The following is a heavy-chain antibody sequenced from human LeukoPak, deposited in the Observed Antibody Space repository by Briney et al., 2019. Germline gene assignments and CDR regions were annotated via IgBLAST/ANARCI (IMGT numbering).Heavy chain of an antibody. V-gene: IGHV1-69*01. CDR2: IIPIFGTA. Sequence: SAKVSCKASGGTFSSYAISWVRQAPGQGLEWMGGIIPIFGTANYAQKFQGRVTITADESTSTAYMELSSLRSEDTAVYYCARTYYYDSSGYDNWFDPWGQGTLVTVSS. CDR3: ARTYYYDSSGYDNWFDP. D-gene: IGHD3-22*01. CDR1: GGTFSSYA. J-gene: IGHJ5*02.